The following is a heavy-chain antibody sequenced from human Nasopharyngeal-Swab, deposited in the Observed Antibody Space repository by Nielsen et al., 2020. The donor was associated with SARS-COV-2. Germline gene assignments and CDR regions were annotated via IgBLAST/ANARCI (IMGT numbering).Heavy chain of an antibody. CDR3: ARDNGADFDY. CDR2: ISSSSSYT. D-gene: IGHD3-10*01. Sequence: GESLKISCAASGFTFSDYYMSWIRQAPGKGLEWVSYISSSSSYTNYADSVKGRFTISRDNAKNSLYLQMNSLRAEDTAVYYCARDNGADFDYWGQGTLVTVSS. J-gene: IGHJ4*02. CDR1: GFTFSDYY. V-gene: IGHV3-11*06.